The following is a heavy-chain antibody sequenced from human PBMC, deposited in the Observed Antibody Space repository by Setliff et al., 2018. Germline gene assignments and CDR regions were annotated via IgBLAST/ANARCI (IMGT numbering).Heavy chain of an antibody. V-gene: IGHV1-2*06. D-gene: IGHD2-2*01. CDR3: ARGGPGVVIMPAAKLFDY. CDR1: GYTFTGYY. Sequence: ASVKVSCKASGYTFTGYYMHWVRQAPGQGLEWMGRIKPNSGGTNYAQKFQGRVTMTWDTYISTAYMELSRLRSDDTAVYYCARGGPGVVIMPAAKLFDYWGQGTLVTVSS. J-gene: IGHJ4*02. CDR2: IKPNSGGT.